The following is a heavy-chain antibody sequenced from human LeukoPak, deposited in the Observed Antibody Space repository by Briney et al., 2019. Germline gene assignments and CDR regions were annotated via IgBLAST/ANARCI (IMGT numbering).Heavy chain of an antibody. CDR2: IYYSGST. V-gene: IGHV4-59*08. D-gene: IGHD6-13*01. J-gene: IGHJ6*02. CDR3: ARHQLGQYYYYYYGMDV. CDR1: GGSISSYY. Sequence: SETLSLTCTVSGGSISSYYWSWIRQPPGKGLEWIGYIYYSGSTNYNPSLKSRVTISVDTSKNQFSLKLSSVTAADTAVYYCARHQLGQYYYYYYGMDVWGQGTTVTVSS.